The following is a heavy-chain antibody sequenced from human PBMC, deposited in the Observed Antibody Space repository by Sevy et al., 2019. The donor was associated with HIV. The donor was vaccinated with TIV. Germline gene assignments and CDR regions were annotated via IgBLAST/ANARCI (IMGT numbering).Heavy chain of an antibody. CDR2: INQDGSQK. Sequence: GGSLRLSCATSEFTFSRYWMTWVRQAPGKGLEWVVYINQDGSQKSYVDSVKGRFTISRDNSKNSLFLQMNNLRAEDTAVYYCARAGPLGDLDHFDRWGQGTLVTVSS. D-gene: IGHD2-21*01. V-gene: IGHV3-7*03. J-gene: IGHJ4*02. CDR1: EFTFSRYW. CDR3: ARAGPLGDLDHFDR.